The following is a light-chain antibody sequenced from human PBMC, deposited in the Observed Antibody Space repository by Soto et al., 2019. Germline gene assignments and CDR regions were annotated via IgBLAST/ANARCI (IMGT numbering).Light chain of an antibody. Sequence: QSVLTQPASVSGSPGQSITISCTGTSSDVGGYNSVSWYQQHPGKAPKIMIFEVSNRPSGVSNRFSGSKSGNTASLTISGLQTEDEADYYCSSYTTGSTLVFXIGPKVTVL. CDR2: EVS. J-gene: IGLJ1*01. V-gene: IGLV2-14*01. CDR3: SSYTTGSTLV. CDR1: SSDVGGYNS.